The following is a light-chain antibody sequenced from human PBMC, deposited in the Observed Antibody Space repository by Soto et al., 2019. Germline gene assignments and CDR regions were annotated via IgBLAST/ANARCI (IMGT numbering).Light chain of an antibody. CDR1: QSISSW. J-gene: IGKJ1*01. CDR2: KES. CDR3: QHYNSYSEA. Sequence: DIQMTQSPSTLSASVGDRVTITCRASQSISSWLAWYQQKPGKAPKLLIYKESTLKSGVPSRFSGSGSGTEFTLTISSLQPDDFATYYCQHYNSYSEAFGQGTIV. V-gene: IGKV1-5*03.